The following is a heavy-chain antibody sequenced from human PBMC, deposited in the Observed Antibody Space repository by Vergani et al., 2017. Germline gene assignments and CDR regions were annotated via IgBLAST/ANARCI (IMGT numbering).Heavy chain of an antibody. CDR3: ARDPDDGSGSYYIPVGKYDRSGGMDV. CDR1: GGTFSSYA. Sequence: QVQLVQSGAEVKKPGSSVKVSCKASGGTFSSYAISWVRQAPGQGLEWMGGIIPIFGTANYAQKFQGRVTITADESTSTAYMELSSLRSEDTAVYYCARDPDDGSGSYYIPVGKYDRSGGMDVWGQGTTVTVSS. D-gene: IGHD3-10*01. V-gene: IGHV1-69*13. CDR2: IIPIFGTA. J-gene: IGHJ6*02.